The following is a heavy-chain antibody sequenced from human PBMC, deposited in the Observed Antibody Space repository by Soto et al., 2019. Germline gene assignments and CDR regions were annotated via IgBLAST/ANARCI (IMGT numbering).Heavy chain of an antibody. CDR3: ARVPRGWWFALDISTTGPPDY. V-gene: IGHV1-69*13. Sequence: GASVKVSCKASGGTFSSYAISWVRQAPGQGLEWMGGIIPIFGTANYAQKFQGRVTITADESTSTAYMELSSLRSEDTAVYYCARVPRGWWFALDISTTGPPDYWGQGTLVTVSS. CDR1: GGTFSSYA. D-gene: IGHD2-2*01. J-gene: IGHJ4*02. CDR2: IIPIFGTA.